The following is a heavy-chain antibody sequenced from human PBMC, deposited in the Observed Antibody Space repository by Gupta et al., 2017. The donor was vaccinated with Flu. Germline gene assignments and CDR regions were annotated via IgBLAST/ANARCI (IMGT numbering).Heavy chain of an antibody. CDR3: ARASKRYCSGGSCYRGGFDF. J-gene: IGHJ4*02. CDR1: GFTVSGNY. D-gene: IGHD2-15*01. V-gene: IGHV3-66*02. CDR2: HYSGDSK. Sequence: EVQLVESGGGLVQPGGSLRLSCAASGFTVSGNYMSWVRQAPGKGLEWVSVHYSGDSKFYADSVKGRFTISRDNSKNTLNLQMNSLRIEDTAVYYCARASKRYCSGGSCYRGGFDFWGQGAPVTVSS.